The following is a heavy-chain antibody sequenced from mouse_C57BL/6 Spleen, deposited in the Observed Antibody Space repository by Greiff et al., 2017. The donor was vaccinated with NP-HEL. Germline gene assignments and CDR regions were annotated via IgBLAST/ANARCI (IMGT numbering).Heavy chain of an antibody. CDR1: GYTFTSYD. Sequence: VQLQQSGPELVKPGASVKLSCKASGYTFTSYDINWVKQRPGQGLEWIGWIYPRDGSTKYNEKFKGKDTLTVDTSSSTAYMELHSLTSEDSAVYFCARVYDGYYRYAMDYWGQGTSVTVSS. CDR2: IYPRDGST. D-gene: IGHD2-3*01. CDR3: ARVYDGYYRYAMDY. J-gene: IGHJ4*01. V-gene: IGHV1-85*01.